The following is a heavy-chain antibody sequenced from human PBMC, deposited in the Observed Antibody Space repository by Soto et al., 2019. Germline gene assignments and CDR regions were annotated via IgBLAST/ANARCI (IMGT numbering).Heavy chain of an antibody. CDR2: IYPGDSDT. D-gene: IGHD3-3*02. CDR1: GYSFTSYW. CDR3: ARLPFEYYYGMDV. J-gene: IGHJ6*02. Sequence: AALKISCKGCGYSFTSYWIGWVRQMPGKGLEWMGIIYPGDSDTRYSPSFQGQVTISADKSISTAYLQWSSLKASDTAMYYCARLPFEYYYGMDVWGQGTTVTASS. V-gene: IGHV5-51*01.